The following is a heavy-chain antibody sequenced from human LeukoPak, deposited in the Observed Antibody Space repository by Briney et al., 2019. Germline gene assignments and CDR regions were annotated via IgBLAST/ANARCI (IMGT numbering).Heavy chain of an antibody. J-gene: IGHJ4*02. CDR1: GYSISSGYY. CDR2: NYYSGST. CDR3: ARAHSGDLDY. Sequence: PSETLSLTCTVSGYSISSGYYWGWIRQPPGKGLEWIGYNYYSGSTNYNPSLKSRVTISVDTSKNQFSLKLSSVTAADTAVYYCARAHSGDLDYWGQGTLVTVSS. V-gene: IGHV4-61*01. D-gene: IGHD2-21*02.